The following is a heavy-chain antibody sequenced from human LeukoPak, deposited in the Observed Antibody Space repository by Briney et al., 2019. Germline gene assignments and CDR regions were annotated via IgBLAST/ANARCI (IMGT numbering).Heavy chain of an antibody. Sequence: GGSLRLSCAASGFTFSSYGMHWVRQAPGKGLEWVAVISHDGSNKYYADSVKGRFTISRDNSKNTLYLQMNSLRAEDTAVYYCAISSGWSKGGTYFQHWGQGTLVTVPS. J-gene: IGHJ1*01. D-gene: IGHD6-19*01. V-gene: IGHV3-30*03. CDR3: AISSGWSKGGTYFQH. CDR1: GFTFSSYG. CDR2: ISHDGSNK.